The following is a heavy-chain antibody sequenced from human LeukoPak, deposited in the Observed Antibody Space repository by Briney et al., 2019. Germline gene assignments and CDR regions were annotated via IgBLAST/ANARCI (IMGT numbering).Heavy chain of an antibody. D-gene: IGHD4-17*01. CDR1: GGSFSGYY. CDR3: ARGGLRYSLSSWFDP. V-gene: IGHV4-34*01. CDR2: INHSGST. J-gene: IGHJ5*02. Sequence: PSETLSLTCAVYGGSFSGYYWSWIRQPPGKGLEWIGEINHSGSTNYNPSLKSRVTISVDTSKNQFSLKLSSVTAADTAVYYCARGGLRYSLSSWFDPWGQGTLVTDSS.